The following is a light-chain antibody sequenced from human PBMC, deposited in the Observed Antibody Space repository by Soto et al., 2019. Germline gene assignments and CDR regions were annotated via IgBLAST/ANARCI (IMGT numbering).Light chain of an antibody. V-gene: IGKV3D-15*01. CDR3: QQRYNWLT. J-gene: IGKJ4*01. Sequence: EIVMTQSPVTLSVSPGDRAALSCRASQSVSTNLAWYQQKPGQPPRLLIFDTSNRATGIPARFSGSGSGTDFTLTISSLESDDSGIYYCQQRYNWLTFGGGTKVEIK. CDR2: DTS. CDR1: QSVSTN.